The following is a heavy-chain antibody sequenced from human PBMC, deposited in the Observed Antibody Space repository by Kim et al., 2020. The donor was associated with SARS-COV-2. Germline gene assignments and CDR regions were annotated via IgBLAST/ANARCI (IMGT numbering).Heavy chain of an antibody. Sequence: SVKVSCRASGGTFSSYGISWVRQGPGQGLEWMGVIIPMFGTTNDAPEFQGRVTITADASTVFLEVRSLRSEDTAIYYCARPDDRDAFDIWGQGTMVAVS. V-gene: IGHV1-69*13. CDR3: ARPDDRDAFDI. J-gene: IGHJ3*02. D-gene: IGHD1-1*01. CDR1: GGTFSSYG. CDR2: IIPMFGTT.